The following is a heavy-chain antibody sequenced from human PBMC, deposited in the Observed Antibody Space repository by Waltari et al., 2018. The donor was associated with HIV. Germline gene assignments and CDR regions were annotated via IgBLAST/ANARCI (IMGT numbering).Heavy chain of an antibody. CDR1: GGPTSSFS. D-gene: IGHD4-4*01. Sequence: QVQLQESGPGLVKPSETLTLTCTVSGGPTSSFSWSWIRQPAGKGLEWIGRIYTSGATNYNPSLKSRVTMSEDTSKNQLSLKLTSVTAADTAIYYCTRVGLVTTSGYYYGMDVWGQGTTVTVSS. V-gene: IGHV4-4*07. CDR3: TRVGLVTTSGYYYGMDV. J-gene: IGHJ6*02. CDR2: IYTSGAT.